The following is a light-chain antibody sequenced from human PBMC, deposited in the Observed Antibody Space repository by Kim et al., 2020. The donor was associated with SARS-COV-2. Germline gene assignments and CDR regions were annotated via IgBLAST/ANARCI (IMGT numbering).Light chain of an antibody. CDR2: VAS. CDR3: QQYDKLPLT. CDR1: QAIDNY. Sequence: SVGDKVTITCPASQAIDNYFNWFHQRPGKAPKLLIYVASNSEKGVPSRFSGSGYGKFFTLTISGLQPEDIGTYYCQQYDKLPLTFGGGTKVDIK. V-gene: IGKV1-33*01. J-gene: IGKJ4*02.